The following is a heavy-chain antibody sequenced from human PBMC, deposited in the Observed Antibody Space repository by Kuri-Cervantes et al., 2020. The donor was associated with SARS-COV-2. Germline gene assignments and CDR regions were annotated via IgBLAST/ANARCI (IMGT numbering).Heavy chain of an antibody. J-gene: IGHJ6*02. CDR2: INPNSGGT. CDR3: ARGMDV. CDR1: GDTFTGYY. Sequence: ASVKVSCKASGDTFTGYYMHWGRQAPGLGLEWMGWINPNSGGTNYAQKFQGWFTITRDTSISTAYMELSRLRSDDTAVYYCARGMDVWGQGTTVTVSS. V-gene: IGHV1-2*04.